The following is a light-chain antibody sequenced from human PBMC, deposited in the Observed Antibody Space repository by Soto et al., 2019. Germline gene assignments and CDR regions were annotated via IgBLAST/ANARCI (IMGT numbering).Light chain of an antibody. J-gene: IGLJ3*02. Sequence: QSVLTQPPSVSGAPGQRVTISCTGSSSNIGTHYDVPWYQQLPGTAPKLLISGNSNRPSGVPDRFSGSKSGTSASLAITGLQAEDEADYYCQSYDTSLSVWVLGGGTKLTVL. CDR3: QSYDTSLSVWV. V-gene: IGLV1-40*01. CDR1: SSNIGTHYD. CDR2: GNS.